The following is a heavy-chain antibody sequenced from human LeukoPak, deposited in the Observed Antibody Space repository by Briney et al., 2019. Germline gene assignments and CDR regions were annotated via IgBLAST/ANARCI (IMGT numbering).Heavy chain of an antibody. CDR1: GASISSGDYF. V-gene: IGHV4-34*01. D-gene: IGHD2-8*02. CDR2: INHSGST. CDR3: VRGRVVSPGRWGRYYPDMDV. Sequence: PSETLSLTCSVSGASISSGDYFWTWIRQSPGKSLEWIGEINHSGSTNYSPSLKSRVTISLDTSKNQFSLHLTAATAADTAVYYCVRGRVVSPGRWGRYYPDMDVWGQGTTVLVSS. J-gene: IGHJ6*02.